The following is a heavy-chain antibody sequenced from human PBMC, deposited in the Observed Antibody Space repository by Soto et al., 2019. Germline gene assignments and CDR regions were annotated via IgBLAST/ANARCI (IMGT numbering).Heavy chain of an antibody. J-gene: IGHJ4*02. CDR2: ISYDGSNK. CDR3: ARVGCGGDCYLDY. Sequence: QVQLVESGGGVVQPGRSLRLSCAASGFTFSSYAMHWVRQAPGKGLEWVAVISYDGSNKYYADSVKGRFTISRDNSKNPLFLQMNSLRAEDTAVYYCARVGCGGDCYLDYWGQGTLVTVSS. V-gene: IGHV3-30-3*01. D-gene: IGHD2-21*02. CDR1: GFTFSSYA.